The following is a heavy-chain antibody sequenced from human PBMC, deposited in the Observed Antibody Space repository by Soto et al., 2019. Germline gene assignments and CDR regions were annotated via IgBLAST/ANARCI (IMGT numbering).Heavy chain of an antibody. Sequence: EGSLRLSCAASGFTFSSYAMSWVRQAPGKGLEWVSAISGSGGSTYYADSVKGRFTISRDNSKNTLYLQMNSLRAEDTAVYYCAKDSIIAVAGTDYWGQGTLVTVSS. CDR3: AKDSIIAVAGTDY. D-gene: IGHD6-19*01. CDR1: GFTFSSYA. J-gene: IGHJ4*02. CDR2: ISGSGGST. V-gene: IGHV3-23*01.